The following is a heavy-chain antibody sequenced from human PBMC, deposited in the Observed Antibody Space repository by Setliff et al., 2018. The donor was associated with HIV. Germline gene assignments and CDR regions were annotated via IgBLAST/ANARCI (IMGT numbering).Heavy chain of an antibody. CDR1: GFTVSSNY. CDR3: AREVVGATSHDAFDI. J-gene: IGHJ3*02. V-gene: IGHV3-66*02. CDR2: IYSGGST. Sequence: GGSLRLSCAASGFTVSSNYMSWVRQAPGKGLEWVSVIYSGGSTYYADSVKGRFTISRDNSKNTLYLQMNSLRAEDTAVYYCAREVVGATSHDAFDIWGQGTMVTVSS. D-gene: IGHD1-26*01.